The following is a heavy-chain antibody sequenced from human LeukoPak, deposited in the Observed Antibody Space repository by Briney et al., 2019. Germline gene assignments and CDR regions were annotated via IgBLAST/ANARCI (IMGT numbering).Heavy chain of an antibody. D-gene: IGHD6-25*01. CDR2: ISGSGGST. CDR1: GFTFSSYS. CDR3: AKDPDYRDSSACSYFDY. V-gene: IGHV3-23*01. Sequence: GGSLRLSCAASGFTFSSYSMNWVRQAPGKGLEWVSAISGSGGSTYYADSVKGRFTISRDNSKNTLYLQMNSLRAEDTAVYYCAKDPDYRDSSACSYFDYWGQGTLVTVSS. J-gene: IGHJ4*02.